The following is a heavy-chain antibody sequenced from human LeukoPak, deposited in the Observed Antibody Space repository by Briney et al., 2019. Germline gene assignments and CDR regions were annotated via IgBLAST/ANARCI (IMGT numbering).Heavy chain of an antibody. Sequence: SETLSLTCAVYGGSFSGYYWSWIRQPPGKGLEWIGEINHSGSTNYNPSLKSRDTISVDTSKNQFSLKLSSVTAADTAVYYCAKGHSQEDIVVVVAATPFDYWGQGTLVTVSS. CDR3: AKGHSQEDIVVVVAATPFDY. CDR1: GGSFSGYY. CDR2: INHSGST. J-gene: IGHJ4*02. D-gene: IGHD2-15*01. V-gene: IGHV4-34*01.